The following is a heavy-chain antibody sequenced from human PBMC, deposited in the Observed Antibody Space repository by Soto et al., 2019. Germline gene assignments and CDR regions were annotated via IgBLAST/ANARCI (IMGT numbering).Heavy chain of an antibody. V-gene: IGHV3-48*01. J-gene: IGHJ4*02. CDR2: ISDSGSTI. D-gene: IGHD3-22*01. CDR3: ARDDYPYYDDSSGYHFDY. CDR1: GFTFNTYN. Sequence: GGSLRLSCAASGFTFNTYNMNWVRQAPGKGLEWVSYISDSGSTIHYADSVKGRFTISRDNAKNSLYLQMNSLRAEDTAVYYYARDDYPYYDDSSGYHFDYWGQGALVTVSS.